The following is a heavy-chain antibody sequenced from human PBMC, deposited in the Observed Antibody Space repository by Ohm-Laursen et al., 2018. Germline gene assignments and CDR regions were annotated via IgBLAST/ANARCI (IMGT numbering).Heavy chain of an antibody. V-gene: IGHV3-9*01. CDR1: GFIFDDYA. Sequence: SLRLSCAAPGFIFDDYAMHWVRQAPGKGLEWVSGISRNSGSTAYADSVKGRFTISRDDAKNSLYLQMNSLRAEDTALYYCAKDKYASGSLTFNYWGQGTLVTVSS. CDR2: ISRNSGST. J-gene: IGHJ4*02. D-gene: IGHD3-10*01. CDR3: AKDKYASGSLTFNY.